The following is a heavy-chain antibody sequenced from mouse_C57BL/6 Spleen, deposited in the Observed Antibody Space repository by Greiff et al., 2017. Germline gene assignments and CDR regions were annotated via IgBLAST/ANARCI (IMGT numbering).Heavy chain of an antibody. CDR2: IYPGDGDT. Sequence: QVQLQQSGAELVKPGASVKISCKASGYAFSSYWMNWVKQRPGKGLEWIGQIYPGDGDTNYNGKFKGKATLTADKSSSTAYMQLSSLTSEDSAVYFCARRDYYGNWYFDVWGTGTTVTVSS. V-gene: IGHV1-80*01. D-gene: IGHD1-1*01. J-gene: IGHJ1*03. CDR3: ARRDYYGNWYFDV. CDR1: GYAFSSYW.